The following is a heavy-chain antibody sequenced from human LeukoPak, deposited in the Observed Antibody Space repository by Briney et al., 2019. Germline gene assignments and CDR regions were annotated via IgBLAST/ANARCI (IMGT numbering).Heavy chain of an antibody. CDR1: GGSFSGYY. CDR3: ARVRYFDWLSHDS. CDR2: IYYSGST. Sequence: SETLSLTCAVYGGSFSGYYWSWIRQPPGKGLEWIGYIYYSGSTNYNPSLKSRVTISVDTSKNQSSLKLTSVTAADTALYYCARVRYFDWLSHDSWGQGTLVTVSS. V-gene: IGHV4-59*13. D-gene: IGHD3-9*01. J-gene: IGHJ4*02.